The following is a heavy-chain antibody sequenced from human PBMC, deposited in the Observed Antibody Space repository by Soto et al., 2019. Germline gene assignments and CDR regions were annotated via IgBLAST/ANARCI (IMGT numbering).Heavy chain of an antibody. J-gene: IGHJ6*02. D-gene: IGHD3-3*01. CDR2: IVVGSGNT. CDR3: AAPPRGFLEWLTGMDV. CDR1: GFTFTSSA. Sequence: SVKVSCKASGFTFTSSAVQWVRQARGQRLEWTGWIVVGSGNTNYAQKFQERVTITRDMSTSTAYMELSSLRSEDTAVYYCAAPPRGFLEWLTGMDVWGQGTTVTVSS. V-gene: IGHV1-58*01.